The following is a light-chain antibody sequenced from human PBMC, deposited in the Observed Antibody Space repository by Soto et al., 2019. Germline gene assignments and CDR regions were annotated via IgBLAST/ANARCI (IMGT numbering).Light chain of an antibody. V-gene: IGLV1-40*01. CDR3: QSYDSSLSGGV. J-gene: IGLJ1*01. CDR1: SSNSGAGHD. Sequence: VLTQPPSVSGAPGQKLTISCTGSSSNSGAGHDVHWYQQLPGTAPKLVIFGNNNRPSGVPDRFSGSKSGVSASLAISGLLAEDEVDYYCQSYDSSLSGGVFGTGTKVTVL. CDR2: GNN.